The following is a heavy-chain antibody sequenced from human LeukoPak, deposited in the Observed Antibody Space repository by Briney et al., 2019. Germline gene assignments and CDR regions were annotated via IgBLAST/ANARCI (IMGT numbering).Heavy chain of an antibody. D-gene: IGHD3-10*01. CDR1: GFTFSGSA. Sequence: GGSLRLSCAASGFTFSGSAMHWVRQASGKGLEWVGRIRSKANSYATAYAASVKGRFTISRDDSKNTAYLQMNSLKTEDTAVYYCTSTRYYYGSGSYYPPYYYYYMDVWGKGTTVTVSS. CDR3: TSTRYYYGSGSYYPPYYYYYMDV. V-gene: IGHV3-73*01. J-gene: IGHJ6*03. CDR2: IRSKANSYAT.